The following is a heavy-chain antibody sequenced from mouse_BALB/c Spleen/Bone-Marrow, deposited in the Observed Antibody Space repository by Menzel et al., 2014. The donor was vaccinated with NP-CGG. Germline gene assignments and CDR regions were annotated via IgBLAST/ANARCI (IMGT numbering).Heavy chain of an antibody. CDR3: ARKGPRNAMDY. J-gene: IGHJ4*01. Sequence: VQLQQSGAEVVKPGASVKMSCKALGYTFTTYPIEWMKQNHGKSLEWIGNFHPFNDDTKYNEKFKDKAKLTVEKSSSTVYLEDSRLTSDDSAIYYCARKGPRNAMDYWGQGTSVTVSS. D-gene: IGHD3-3*01. V-gene: IGHV1-47*01. CDR1: GYTFTTYP. CDR2: FHPFNDDT.